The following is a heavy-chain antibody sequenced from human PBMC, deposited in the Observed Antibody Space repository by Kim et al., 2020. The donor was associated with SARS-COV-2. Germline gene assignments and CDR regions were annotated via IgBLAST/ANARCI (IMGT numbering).Heavy chain of an antibody. J-gene: IGHJ2*01. CDR1: GFTFSNAW. D-gene: IGHD5-12*01. Sequence: GGSLRLSCAASGFTFSNAWMSWVRQAPGKGLEWVGRIKSKTDGGTTDYAAPVKGRFTISRDDSKNTLYLQMNSLKTEDTAVYYCTTGSPHIVATIPWYFDLWGRGTLVTVSS. CDR3: TTGSPHIVATIPWYFDL. V-gene: IGHV3-15*01. CDR2: IKSKTDGGTT.